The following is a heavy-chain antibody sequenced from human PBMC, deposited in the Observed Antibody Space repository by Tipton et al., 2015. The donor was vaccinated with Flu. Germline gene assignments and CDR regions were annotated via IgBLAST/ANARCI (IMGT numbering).Heavy chain of an antibody. Sequence: TLSLTCAVYGGSFSGYYWSWIRQPPGKGLEWIGEINHSGSTNYNPSLKSRVTISVDTSKNQFSLKLSSVTAADTAVYYCARTGVVGATNEGVGYFDYWGQGTLVTVPS. D-gene: IGHD1-26*01. CDR1: GGSFSGYY. CDR3: ARTGVVGATNEGVGYFDY. CDR2: INHSGST. V-gene: IGHV4-34*01. J-gene: IGHJ4*02.